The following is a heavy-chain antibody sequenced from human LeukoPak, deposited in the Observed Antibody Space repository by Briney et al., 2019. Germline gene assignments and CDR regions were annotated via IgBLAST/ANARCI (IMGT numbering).Heavy chain of an antibody. Sequence: GGSLRLSCAASGFTFSSYGMHLVRQAPGKGLEWVAFTPYDGRKEYYADSVKGRFTISRDNSKNTLYLQMNSLKPEDTAVYYCAKDSRYYYIDYWGQGTLVTVSS. CDR2: TPYDGRKE. CDR1: GFTFSSYG. V-gene: IGHV3-30*02. J-gene: IGHJ4*02. D-gene: IGHD1-14*01. CDR3: AKDSRYYYIDY.